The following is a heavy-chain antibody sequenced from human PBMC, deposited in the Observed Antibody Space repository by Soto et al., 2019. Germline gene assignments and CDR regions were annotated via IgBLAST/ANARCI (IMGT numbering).Heavy chain of an antibody. D-gene: IGHD2-15*01. Sequence: PSETLSLTCAVYGGSFSGYYWSWIRQPPGKGLEWIGEINHSGSTNYNPSLKSRVTISVDTSKNQFSLKLSSVTAADTAVYYCARLVVVVAATYAEYFQHWGQGTPVTVSS. J-gene: IGHJ1*01. CDR2: INHSGST. CDR1: GGSFSGYY. V-gene: IGHV4-34*01. CDR3: ARLVVVVAATYAEYFQH.